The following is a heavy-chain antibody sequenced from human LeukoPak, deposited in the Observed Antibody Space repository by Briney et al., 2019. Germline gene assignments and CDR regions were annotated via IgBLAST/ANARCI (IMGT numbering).Heavy chain of an antibody. CDR1: GGSISSGSYY. D-gene: IGHD6-6*01. Sequence: SETLSLTCTVSGGSISSGSYYWNWIRQPAGKGLEWIGRIYTSGSTNYNPSLKSRVTISVDTSKNQFSLKLSSVTAADTAVYYCARHHSSSVDYWGQGTLVTVSS. CDR3: ARHHSSSVDY. J-gene: IGHJ4*02. CDR2: IYTSGST. V-gene: IGHV4-61*02.